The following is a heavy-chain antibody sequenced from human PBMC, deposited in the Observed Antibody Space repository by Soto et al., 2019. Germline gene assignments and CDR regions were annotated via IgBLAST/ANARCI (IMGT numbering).Heavy chain of an antibody. CDR2: IYYRGST. CDR1: GVSISSGGYY. D-gene: IGHD1-26*01. CDR3: AGIYSGSPGGTLRY. V-gene: IGHV4-31*03. Sequence: QVQLQESGPGLVKPSQTLSLTCTVSGVSISSGGYYWSWIRQHPGKGLEWIGYIYYRGSTYYNPSLNSRVTISVDRSKNQCSLKLSSVTAADTAVYYCAGIYSGSPGGTLRYWGQGTLVTVSS. J-gene: IGHJ4*02.